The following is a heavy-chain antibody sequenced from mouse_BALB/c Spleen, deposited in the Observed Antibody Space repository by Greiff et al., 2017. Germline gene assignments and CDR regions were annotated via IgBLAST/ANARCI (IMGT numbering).Heavy chain of an antibody. CDR3: ARGSAMDY. J-gene: IGHJ4*01. CDR2: INPYNGAT. V-gene: IGHV1-31*01. CDR1: GYSFTGYY. Sequence: VQLKESGPELVKPGASVKISCKASGYSFTGYYMHWVKQSHVKSLEWIGRINPYNGATSYNQNFKDKASLTVDKSSSTAYMELHSLTSEDSAVYYCARGSAMDYWGQGTSVTVSS.